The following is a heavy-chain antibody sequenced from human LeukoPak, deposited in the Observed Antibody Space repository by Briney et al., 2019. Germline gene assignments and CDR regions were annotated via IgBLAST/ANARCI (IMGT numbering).Heavy chain of an antibody. CDR1: GFTFSSFW. J-gene: IGHJ4*02. Sequence: PGGSLRLSCAAFGFTFSSFWMSWVRQAPGKGLEWVANIKQDGSEKYYVDSVKGRFTISRDNAKNSLYLQMNSLRAEDTAVYYCTRPSTVTTQYSWGQGTLVTVSS. CDR3: TRPSTVTTQYS. V-gene: IGHV3-7*01. D-gene: IGHD4-17*01. CDR2: IKQDGSEK.